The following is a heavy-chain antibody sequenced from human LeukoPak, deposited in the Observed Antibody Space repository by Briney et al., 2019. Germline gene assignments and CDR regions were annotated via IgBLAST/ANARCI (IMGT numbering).Heavy chain of an antibody. Sequence: GGSLRLSCAASGFTFSSYAMSWVRQAPGKGLEWVSAISGSGGSTYYADSVKGRFTISRDNSKNTLYLQMNSLRAEDSAIYFCAKDGGFSGRGAFDIWGQGTMVTVSS. V-gene: IGHV3-23*01. D-gene: IGHD6-19*01. CDR1: GFTFSSYA. CDR3: AKDGGFSGRGAFDI. J-gene: IGHJ3*02. CDR2: ISGSGGST.